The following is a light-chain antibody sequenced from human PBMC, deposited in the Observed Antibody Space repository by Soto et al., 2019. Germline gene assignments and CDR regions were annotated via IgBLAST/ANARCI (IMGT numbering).Light chain of an antibody. V-gene: IGKV3-20*01. Sequence: EIAWTQSPGTLYLSPGERATLSCRASQSINTIYLAWYQQKPGQAPRLLMYGASSRATGIPDRFSGSGSGKDFTVTSSRLEPEQFAVYYCQQYGSSYTFGQGTKLEIK. CDR2: GAS. CDR1: QSINTIY. J-gene: IGKJ2*01. CDR3: QQYGSSYT.